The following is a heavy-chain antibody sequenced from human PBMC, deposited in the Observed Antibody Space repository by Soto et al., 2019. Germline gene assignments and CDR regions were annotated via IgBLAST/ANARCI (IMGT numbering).Heavy chain of an antibody. Sequence: GSLRLSCAASGFSFTDLYMDWVRQAPGEGLEWLGRIRNKANGYTTEYAASVRGRISISRDDSKNSLFLQVTNLKIEDTAVYFCAKEATNDQWELLHFDSWGQGNLVTVSS. CDR2: IRNKANGYTT. V-gene: IGHV3-72*01. CDR1: GFSFTDLY. J-gene: IGHJ4*02. CDR3: AKEATNDQWELLHFDS. D-gene: IGHD1-26*01.